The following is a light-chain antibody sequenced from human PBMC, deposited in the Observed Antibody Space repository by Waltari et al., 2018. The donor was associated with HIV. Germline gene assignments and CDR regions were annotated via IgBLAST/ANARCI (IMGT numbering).Light chain of an antibody. Sequence: QSVLTQPPSASGTPGQRVTISCSGSRSNIGSNTINWYQQLPGTAPKLRIYRNNQRPSGVPDRFSGSKSCPSASLAISGRQSEDEADYYCAAWDDSLNGQVFGGGTKLTVL. CDR2: RNN. V-gene: IGLV1-44*01. CDR3: AAWDDSLNGQV. J-gene: IGLJ3*02. CDR1: RSNIGSNT.